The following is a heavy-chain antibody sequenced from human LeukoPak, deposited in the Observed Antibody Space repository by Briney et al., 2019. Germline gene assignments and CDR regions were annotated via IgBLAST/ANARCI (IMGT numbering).Heavy chain of an antibody. CDR2: IYPSGST. D-gene: IGHD5-12*01. J-gene: IGHJ4*02. V-gene: IGHV4-4*07. Sequence: SETLSLTCTVSSGSLSSFYWNWIRQPAGKGLEWVGSIYPSGSTDYNASLKSRVTMSVDTSKKQFSLKLNSVTAADTAVYYCARSSGHDFDYWGQGILVTVSS. CDR1: SGSLSSFY. CDR3: ARSSGHDFDY.